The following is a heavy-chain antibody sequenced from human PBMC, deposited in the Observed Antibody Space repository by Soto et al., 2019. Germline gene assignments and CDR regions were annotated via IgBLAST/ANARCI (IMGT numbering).Heavy chain of an antibody. J-gene: IGHJ4*02. CDR1: GGSFSGYY. Sequence: PSETLSLTCTVSGGSFSGYYWSWIRQPPGKGLEWIGEINHSGSTNYNPSLKSRVTISVDTSKNQFSLKLSSVTAADTAVYYCARAVVVAAYFDYWGQGTLVTVSS. CDR3: ARAVVVAAYFDY. CDR2: INHSGST. D-gene: IGHD2-15*01. V-gene: IGHV4-34*01.